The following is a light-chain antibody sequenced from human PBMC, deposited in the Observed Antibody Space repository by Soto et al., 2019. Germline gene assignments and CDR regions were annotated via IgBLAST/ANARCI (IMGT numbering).Light chain of an antibody. CDR1: SSDVGGYNY. CDR3: SSYVGTNSYV. CDR2: EVS. Sequence: QSVLTQPPSASGSPGQSVTISCTGTSSDVGGYNYVSWYQQHPGKAPKLMIYEVSKRPSGVPDRFSGSKPGNTASLTVSGLQAEDEADYYCSSYVGTNSYVFGTGTKVTVL. J-gene: IGLJ1*01. V-gene: IGLV2-8*01.